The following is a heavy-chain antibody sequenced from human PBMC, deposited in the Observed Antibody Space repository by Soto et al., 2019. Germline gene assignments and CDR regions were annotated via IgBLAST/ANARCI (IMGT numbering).Heavy chain of an antibody. Sequence: SGPTLVNPTETLTLTCTVSGFSLSNARMGVSWIRQPPGKALEWLAHIFSNDEKSYSTSLKSRLTISKDTSKSQVVLTMTNMDPVDTATYYFARINDDYVSLFGFDPWGQGTLVTVSS. CDR3: ARINDDYVSLFGFDP. D-gene: IGHD3-16*01. CDR1: GFSLSNARMG. V-gene: IGHV2-26*01. J-gene: IGHJ5*02. CDR2: IFSNDEK.